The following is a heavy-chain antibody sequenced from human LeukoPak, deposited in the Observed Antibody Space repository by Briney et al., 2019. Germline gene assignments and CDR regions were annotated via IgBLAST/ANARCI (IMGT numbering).Heavy chain of an antibody. CDR3: ARSVASCFDY. Sequence: SETLSLTCAVSGYSISSGYYWGWIRQPPGEGLEWIGSIYHSGSTYYNPSLKSRVTISVDTSKNQFSLKLSSVTAADTAVYYCARSVASCFDYWGQGTLVTVSS. CDR1: GYSISSGYY. CDR2: IYHSGST. J-gene: IGHJ4*02. V-gene: IGHV4-38-2*01. D-gene: IGHD2-2*01.